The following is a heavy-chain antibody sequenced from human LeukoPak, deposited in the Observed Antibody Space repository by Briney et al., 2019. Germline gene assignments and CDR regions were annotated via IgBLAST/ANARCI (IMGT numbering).Heavy chain of an antibody. D-gene: IGHD3-22*01. CDR1: GFTFSSYS. V-gene: IGHV3-21*04. CDR3: ARSRHSYDSSGFPHY. J-gene: IGHJ4*02. CDR2: ISSSSNYI. Sequence: GGSLRLSCAVSGFTFSSYSMNWVRQAPGKGLEWVSSISSSSNYIYYADSVRGRFTISRDNAKNSLYLKMNSLRAEDTALYYCARSRHSYDSSGFPHYWGQGTLVTVSS.